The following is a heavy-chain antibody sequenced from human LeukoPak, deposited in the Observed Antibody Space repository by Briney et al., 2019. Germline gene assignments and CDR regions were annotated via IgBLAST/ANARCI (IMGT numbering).Heavy chain of an antibody. V-gene: IGHV1-8*01. J-gene: IGHJ3*02. CDR3: AREGGYYYDSSGYYFGPGDAFDI. CDR2: MSPSTGNT. Sequence: ASVKVSCKASGYTFTSYDINWVRQATGQGFEWMGWMSPSTGNTGYAQKFQGRVTMTRYTSVSTAYMELSSLRSEDTAVYYCAREGGYYYDSSGYYFGPGDAFDIWGQGTMVTVSS. D-gene: IGHD3-22*01. CDR1: GYTFTSYD.